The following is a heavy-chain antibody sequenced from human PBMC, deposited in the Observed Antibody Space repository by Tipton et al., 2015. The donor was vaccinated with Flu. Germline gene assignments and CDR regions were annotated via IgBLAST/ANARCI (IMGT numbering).Heavy chain of an antibody. V-gene: IGHV3-9*01. CDR3: AKWAAVGYLPDPNFWSGPYDY. J-gene: IGHJ4*02. Sequence: SLRLSCAGSGFIFDNYAMHWVRQAPGKGLEWVSSINWDSGTMFYADSVKGRFTISRDNAKNSLYLQMNSLRPEDTAFYYCAKWAAVGYLPDPNFWSGPYDYWGRGTLVTVSS. D-gene: IGHD3-3*01. CDR1: GFIFDNYA. CDR2: INWDSGTM.